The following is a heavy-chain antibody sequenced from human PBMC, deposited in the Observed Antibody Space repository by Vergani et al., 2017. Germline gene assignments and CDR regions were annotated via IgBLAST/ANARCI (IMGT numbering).Heavy chain of an antibody. D-gene: IGHD3-9*01. CDR3: AAPREYNDILTGYKHYYYGMDV. V-gene: IGHV1-69*01. CDR1: GGTFSSYA. Sequence: QVQLVQSGAEVKKPGSSVKVSCKASGGTFSSYAISWVRQAPGQGLEWMGGIIPIFGTANYAQKFQGRVTITADESTSTAYMERSRLRSEDTAVYNWAAPREYNDILTGYKHYYYGMDVWGQGTTVTVSS. CDR2: IIPIFGTA. J-gene: IGHJ6*02.